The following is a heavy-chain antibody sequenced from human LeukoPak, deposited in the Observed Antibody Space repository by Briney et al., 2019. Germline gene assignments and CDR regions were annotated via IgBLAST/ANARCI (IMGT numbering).Heavy chain of an antibody. CDR3: ASVRLGELWTENWFDP. V-gene: IGHV3-48*01. D-gene: IGHD3-16*01. CDR2: ISSSSSTI. Sequence: GGSLRLSCAASGFTFSSYGMTWVRQAPGKGLEWVSYISSSSSTIYYADSVKGRFTISRDNAKNSLYLQLNSLRAEDTAVYYCASVRLGELWTENWFDPWGQGTLVTVSS. J-gene: IGHJ5*02. CDR1: GFTFSSYG.